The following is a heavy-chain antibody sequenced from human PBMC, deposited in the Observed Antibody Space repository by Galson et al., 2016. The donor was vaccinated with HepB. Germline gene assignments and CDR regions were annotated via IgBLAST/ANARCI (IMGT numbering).Heavy chain of an antibody. Sequence: SLRLSCAASGFTFSRYSMNWVRQAPGKGLEWVSHIRSRSSTIYYADSVRGRFTISRDNTKNSLYLQMNSLRDEDTAVYYCARDGSSQFSSNWYVAFDIWGQRTVLTVSS. V-gene: IGHV3-48*02. D-gene: IGHD6-13*01. CDR2: IRSRSSTI. J-gene: IGHJ3*02. CDR1: GFTFSRYS. CDR3: ARDGSSQFSSNWYVAFDI.